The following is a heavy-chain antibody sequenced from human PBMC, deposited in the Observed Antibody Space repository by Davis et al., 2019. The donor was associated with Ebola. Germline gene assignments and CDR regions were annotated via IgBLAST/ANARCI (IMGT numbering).Heavy chain of an antibody. V-gene: IGHV4-31*03. CDR3: ARPYIPAAIGWWYFDL. CDR2: IYYSGST. J-gene: IGHJ2*01. D-gene: IGHD2-2*01. CDR1: GGSISSGGYY. Sequence: MPSETLSLTCTVSGGSISSGGYYWSWIRQHPGKGLEWIGYIYYSGSTYYNPSLKSRVTISVDTSKIQFSLKLSSVTAADTAVYYCARPYIPAAIGWWYFDLWGRGTLVTVP.